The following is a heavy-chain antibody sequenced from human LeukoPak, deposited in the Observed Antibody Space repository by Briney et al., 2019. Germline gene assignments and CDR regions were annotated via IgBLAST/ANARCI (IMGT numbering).Heavy chain of an antibody. CDR3: AKDRYYYSSGSAGSYTIEY. CDR2: ISWDGGST. D-gene: IGHD3-22*01. CDR1: GFTFDDYA. Sequence: GGSLRLSCAASGFTFDDYAMHWVRQAPGKGLEWVSLISWDGGSTYYADSVKGRFTVSRDNSKNTLYLQMNSLGAEDTALYYCAKDRYYYSSGSAGSYTIEYWGRGTLVTVSS. J-gene: IGHJ4*02. V-gene: IGHV3-43D*03.